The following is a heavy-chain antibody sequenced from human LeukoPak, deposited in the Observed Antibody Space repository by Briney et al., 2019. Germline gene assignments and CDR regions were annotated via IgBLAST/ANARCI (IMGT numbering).Heavy chain of an antibody. CDR3: RYYDSSGSQTDY. Sequence: PGRSLRLSCAASGFTFNSYAMHWVRQAPGKGLVWVSRINSDGSSTSYADSVKGRFTISRDNAKNTLYLQMNSLRAEDTAVYYCRYYDSSGSQTDYWGQGTLVTVSS. D-gene: IGHD3-22*01. V-gene: IGHV3-74*01. CDR2: INSDGSST. CDR1: GFTFNSYA. J-gene: IGHJ4*02.